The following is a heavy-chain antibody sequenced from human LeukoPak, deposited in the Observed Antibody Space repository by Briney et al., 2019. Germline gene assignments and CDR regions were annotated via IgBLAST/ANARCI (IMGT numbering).Heavy chain of an antibody. Sequence: SGTLSLTCTVSGDSISSSSYYWGWIRQPPGKGLEWIGSIYYSGSTYYNPSLKSRVTISVDTSKNQFSMKLSSVTAADTAVYYCARLPNYDISTGYYATWLGWFDPWGQGTLVTVSS. D-gene: IGHD3-9*01. CDR1: GDSISSSSYY. CDR2: IYYSGST. J-gene: IGHJ5*02. V-gene: IGHV4-39*01. CDR3: ARLPNYDISTGYYATWLGWFDP.